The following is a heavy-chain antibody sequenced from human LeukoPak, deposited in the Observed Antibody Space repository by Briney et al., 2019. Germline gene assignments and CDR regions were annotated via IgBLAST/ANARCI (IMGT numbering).Heavy chain of an antibody. CDR1: GFTFSSYG. D-gene: IGHD4-11*01. J-gene: IGHJ1*01. CDR3: AKKRTTLPQGYFQH. V-gene: IGHV3-30*18. Sequence: GGSLRLSCAASGFTFSSYGMHWVRQAPGKGLEWVAVISYDGSNKYYADSVKGRFTISRDNSKNTLYLQMNSLRAEDTAVYYCAKKRTTLPQGYFQHWGQGTLVTVSS. CDR2: ISYDGSNK.